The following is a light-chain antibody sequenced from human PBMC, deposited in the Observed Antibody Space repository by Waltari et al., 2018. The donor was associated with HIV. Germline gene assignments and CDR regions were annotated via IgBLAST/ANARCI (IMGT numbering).Light chain of an antibody. CDR2: AAS. V-gene: IGKV1-9*01. Sequence: MGLTQSPSFLSASVRDRVTITCRASQGIGTNLAWFQQKPGKAPNLLIYAASSLHRGVPSRFTGGGSGTEFTLTINNLQPEDFATYYCQQVSNYPFTFGQGTRLAIK. CDR3: QQVSNYPFT. CDR1: QGIGTN. J-gene: IGKJ2*01.